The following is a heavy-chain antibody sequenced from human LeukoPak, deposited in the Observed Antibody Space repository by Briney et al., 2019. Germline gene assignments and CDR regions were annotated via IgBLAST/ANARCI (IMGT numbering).Heavy chain of an antibody. Sequence: SETLSLTCTVSGGSINSYYWSWIRQPPGKGLEWIGYIYYSGSTNYNPSLKSRVTISVDTSKNQFSLKLSSVTAADTAVYYCARHEPTYYYDSSGYLDYWGQGTLVTVSS. V-gene: IGHV4-59*08. CDR2: IYYSGST. CDR3: ARHEPTYYYDSSGYLDY. J-gene: IGHJ4*02. D-gene: IGHD3-22*01. CDR1: GGSINSYY.